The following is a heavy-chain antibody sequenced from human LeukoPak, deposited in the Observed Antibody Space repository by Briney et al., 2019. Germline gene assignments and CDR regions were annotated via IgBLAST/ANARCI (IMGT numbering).Heavy chain of an antibody. Sequence: NPGGSLRLSCAASGFTFSSYSMNWVRQAPGKGLEWVSSISSSSSYIYYADSVKGRFTISRDNAKNSLYLQMNSLRAEDTAMYYCARDASGSYWVYYFDYWGQGTLVTVSS. CDR2: ISSSSSYI. CDR3: ARDASGSYWVYYFDY. V-gene: IGHV3-21*01. CDR1: GFTFSSYS. D-gene: IGHD1-26*01. J-gene: IGHJ4*02.